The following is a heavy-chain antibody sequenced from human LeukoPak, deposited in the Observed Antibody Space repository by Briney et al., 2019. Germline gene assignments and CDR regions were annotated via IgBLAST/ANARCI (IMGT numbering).Heavy chain of an antibody. J-gene: IGHJ4*02. V-gene: IGHV3-7*01. CDR3: ARPPAARPRNYYFDY. Sequence: GGSLRLSCAASGFTFSRFWMSWVRQAPGKGLEWVADIKEDGSDEYYVDSMKGRFTISRDNAKNSLYLQMSSLRAEDTAVYYCARPPAARPRNYYFDYWGQGTLVTVSS. CDR1: GFTFSRFW. CDR2: IKEDGSDE. D-gene: IGHD6-6*01.